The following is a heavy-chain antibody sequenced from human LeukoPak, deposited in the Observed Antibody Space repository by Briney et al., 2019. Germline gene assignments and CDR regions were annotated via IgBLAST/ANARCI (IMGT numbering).Heavy chain of an antibody. Sequence: GGSLRLSCAASGFTFSNAWMSWVRQAPGKGLEWVGRIKSKTDGGTTDYAAPVKGRFTISRGDSKNTLYLQMNSLKTEDTAVYYCTTDLSFFYYYDSSGTDYWGQGTLVTVSS. J-gene: IGHJ4*02. CDR3: TTDLSFFYYYDSSGTDY. V-gene: IGHV3-15*01. CDR1: GFTFSNAW. D-gene: IGHD3-22*01. CDR2: IKSKTDGGTT.